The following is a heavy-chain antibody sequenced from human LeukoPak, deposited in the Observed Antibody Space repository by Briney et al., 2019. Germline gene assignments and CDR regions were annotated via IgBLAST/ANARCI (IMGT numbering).Heavy chain of an antibody. Sequence: PGGSLRLSCAASGFTFSSYSMNWVRQAPGKGLEWVSSISSSSSYIYYADSVKGRFTISRDNAKNSLYLQMNSLRAEDTAVYYCAKDVAYYYDSSGYSYYFDYWGQGTLVTVSS. CDR1: GFTFSSYS. D-gene: IGHD3-22*01. CDR3: AKDVAYYYDSSGYSYYFDY. CDR2: ISSSSSYI. V-gene: IGHV3-21*04. J-gene: IGHJ4*02.